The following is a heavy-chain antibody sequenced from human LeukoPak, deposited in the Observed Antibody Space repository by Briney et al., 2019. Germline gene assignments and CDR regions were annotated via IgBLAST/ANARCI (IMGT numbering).Heavy chain of an antibody. CDR1: GYSFTAYW. Sequence: ESLQISCTGFGYSFTAYWIGWVLQMPGKGLEWMGIIYPGDSDARYSPSFQGQVTISVDKSISTAYLQWSSLKASDTAMYYCARQGRIVMVTTTHDAFDIWGQGTMVAVSS. D-gene: IGHD2-21*02. CDR2: IYPGDSDA. CDR3: ARQGRIVMVTTTHDAFDI. J-gene: IGHJ3*02. V-gene: IGHV5-51*01.